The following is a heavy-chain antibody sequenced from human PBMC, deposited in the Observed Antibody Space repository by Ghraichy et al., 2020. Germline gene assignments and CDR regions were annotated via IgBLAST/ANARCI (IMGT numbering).Heavy chain of an antibody. CDR3: ARDGDYMDY. D-gene: IGHD4-17*01. CDR1: GGSFSGYY. Sequence: SQTLSLTCAVYGGSFSGYYWSWIRQPPGKGLEWIGEINHSGSTNYNPSLKSRVTISVDTSKNQFSLKLSSVTAADTAVYYCARDGDYMDYWGQGTLVTVSS. V-gene: IGHV4-34*01. CDR2: INHSGST. J-gene: IGHJ4*02.